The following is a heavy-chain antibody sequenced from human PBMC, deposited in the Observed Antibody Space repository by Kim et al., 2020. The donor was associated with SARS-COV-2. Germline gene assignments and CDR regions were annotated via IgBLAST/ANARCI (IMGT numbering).Heavy chain of an antibody. Sequence: GGSLRLSCAAFEFTFSSYWMHWVRQVPGKGLVWVSRINPDGSSINYADSVKGRFTISRDNARRTLYLQMDSLRAEDTAVYYCARQYTTTSIGLFDPWGQGTLFPVSS. D-gene: IGHD2-2*02. CDR3: ARQYTTTSIGLFDP. CDR1: EFTFSSYW. CDR2: INPDGSSI. J-gene: IGHJ5*02. V-gene: IGHV3-74*01.